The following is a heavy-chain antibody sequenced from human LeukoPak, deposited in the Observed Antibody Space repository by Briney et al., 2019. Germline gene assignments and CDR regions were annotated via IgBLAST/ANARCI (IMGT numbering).Heavy chain of an antibody. CDR2: INPNSGGT. V-gene: IGHV1-2*02. Sequence: ASVKVSCKASGCTFTGYYMHWVRQAPGQALEWMGWINPNSGGTNYAQKFQGRVTMTRDTSISTAYMELSRLRSDDTAVYYCARDPRALTYYFDYWGQGTLVTVSS. CDR1: GCTFTGYY. CDR3: ARDPRALTYYFDY. J-gene: IGHJ4*02.